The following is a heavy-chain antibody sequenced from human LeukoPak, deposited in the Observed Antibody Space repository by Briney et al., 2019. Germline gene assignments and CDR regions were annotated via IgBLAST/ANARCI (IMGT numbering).Heavy chain of an antibody. D-gene: IGHD3-22*01. V-gene: IGHV1-18*01. Sequence: ASVKVSCKASGYTFTSYGISWVRQTPGQGLEWMGWISAYNANTNYAQKLQGRVTMSTDTSTSTAYMELRSLRSDDTAVYYCATDRAFFTTFEYWGQGTLVTVSS. J-gene: IGHJ4*02. CDR3: ATDRAFFTTFEY. CDR1: GYTFTSYG. CDR2: ISAYNANT.